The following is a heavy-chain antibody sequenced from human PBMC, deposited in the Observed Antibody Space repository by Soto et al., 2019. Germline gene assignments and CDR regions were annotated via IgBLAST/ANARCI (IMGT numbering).Heavy chain of an antibody. J-gene: IGHJ4*02. CDR2: RWEDGSNK. CDR3: ARDIGVAGTDGIDY. D-gene: IGHD6-19*01. Sequence: QVQLVESGGGVVQPGRSLRLSCAAAGFTFSTYGMYWVRQAPGKGLEWVAVRWEDGSNKYYADSVKGRFTISRDNSKNTLYLQMTSLRAEDTAVYYCARDIGVAGTDGIDYWGQGTLVTVSS. CDR1: GFTFSTYG. V-gene: IGHV3-33*01.